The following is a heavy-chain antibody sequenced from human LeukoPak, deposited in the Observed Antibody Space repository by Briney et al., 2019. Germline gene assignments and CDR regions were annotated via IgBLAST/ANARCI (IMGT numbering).Heavy chain of an antibody. CDR3: AREYWGNLDY. D-gene: IGHD7-27*01. CDR2: IFPGDSHT. V-gene: IGHV5-51*01. Sequence: GESLKISCKGSGYTFTNYWIGWVRQMPGKGLEWMGIIFPGDSHTRYSPSFQGQVTISADKSISTAYLQWSSLKASDTAMYYCAREYWGNLDYWGQGTLVTVSS. J-gene: IGHJ4*02. CDR1: GYTFTNYW.